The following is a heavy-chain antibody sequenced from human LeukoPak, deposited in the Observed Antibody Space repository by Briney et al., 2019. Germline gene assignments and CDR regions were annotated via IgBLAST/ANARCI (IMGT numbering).Heavy chain of an antibody. CDR3: ARHGDYYDRSGYDP. CDR2: IKQDGSEK. Sequence: GGSLRLSCAASGFTFSSYWMSWVRQAPGKGLEWVANIKQDGSEKYYVDSVKGRFTISRDNAKNSLYLQMNSLRAEDTAVYYCARHGDYYDRSGYDPWGQRTLVTVSS. J-gene: IGHJ5*02. D-gene: IGHD3-22*01. V-gene: IGHV3-7*01. CDR1: GFTFSSYW.